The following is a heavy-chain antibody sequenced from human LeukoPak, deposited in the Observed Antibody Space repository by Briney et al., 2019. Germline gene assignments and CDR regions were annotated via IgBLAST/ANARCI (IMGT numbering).Heavy chain of an antibody. CDR1: GDTFTIAD. J-gene: IGHJ5*02. V-gene: IGHV1-8*01. CDR2: MYANSGDT. D-gene: IGHD3-10*01. CDR3: EGSYGSGSYST. Sequence: AALTVSCTASGDTFTIADIDRVREAKGQGLVWMGRMYANSGDTGYAQNIQSRVTMSRDTSISTPYMELSSLRSEQTAVYYCEGSYGSGSYSTWGQGNLVTVFS.